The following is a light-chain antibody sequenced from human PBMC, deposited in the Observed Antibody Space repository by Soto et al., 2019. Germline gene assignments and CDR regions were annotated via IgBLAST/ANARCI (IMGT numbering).Light chain of an antibody. J-gene: IGLJ1*01. CDR2: EVS. CDR1: SSDVGSYNL. V-gene: IGLV2-23*02. CDR3: CSYAGRSILF. Sequence: QSALTQPASVSGSPGQSITISCTGTSSDVGSYNLVSWYQQHPGKAPKLMIYEVSKRPSGVSNRFSGSKSGNTASLTISGLQAEEEADYYCCSYAGRSILFFEPGTKVTVL.